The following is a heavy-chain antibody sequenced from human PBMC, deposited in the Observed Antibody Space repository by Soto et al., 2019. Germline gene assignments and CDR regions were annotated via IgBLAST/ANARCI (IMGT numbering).Heavy chain of an antibody. V-gene: IGHV3-23*01. Sequence: GGSLRLSCAASGFTFSSYAMSWVRQTPGNWLDCFSSFIGSGGSTYYAYSVKGLFNISRDYSMNTLYVEMISLRVEDTAVYYCAKDSLSSTWFAYGMDVWGQGTTVTVSS. J-gene: IGHJ6*02. CDR1: GFTFSSYA. CDR2: FIGSGGST. D-gene: IGHD6-13*01. CDR3: AKDSLSSTWFAYGMDV.